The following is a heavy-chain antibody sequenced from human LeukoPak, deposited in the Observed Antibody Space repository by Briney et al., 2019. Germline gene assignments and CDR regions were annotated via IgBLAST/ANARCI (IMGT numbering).Heavy chain of an antibody. Sequence: PSETLSLTVTAPGGSISSYYWSWIRQPAGKGLEWIGRIYTSGSTNYNPSLKSRVTMSVDTSKNQYSLKLSSVTAADTAVYYCARMDWNDSFDYWGQGTLVTVSS. D-gene: IGHD1-1*01. CDR3: ARMDWNDSFDY. J-gene: IGHJ4*02. CDR1: GGSISSYY. V-gene: IGHV4-4*07. CDR2: IYTSGST.